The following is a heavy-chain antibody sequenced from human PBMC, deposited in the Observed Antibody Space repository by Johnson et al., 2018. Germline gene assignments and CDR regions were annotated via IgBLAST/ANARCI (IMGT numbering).Heavy chain of an antibody. D-gene: IGHD2-15*01. CDR2: IRSKANNYAT. CDR3: TSDPDLGSGGGDDAFDI. CDR1: WFTFSGSA. Sequence: VQLQESGGGLVQPGGSLKLSCAASWFTFSGSAMHWVRQASGKGLEWVGRIRSKANNYATAYAASVKGRFTVSRDDSKNTACLQMNSLKTEDTAVYYCTSDPDLGSGGGDDAFDIWGQGTMVTVSS. V-gene: IGHV3-73*02. J-gene: IGHJ3*02.